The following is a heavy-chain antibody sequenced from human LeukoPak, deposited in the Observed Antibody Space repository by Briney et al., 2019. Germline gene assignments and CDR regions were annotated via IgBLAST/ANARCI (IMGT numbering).Heavy chain of an antibody. CDR2: TNPNSGGT. V-gene: IGHV1-2*02. J-gene: IGHJ4*02. Sequence: ASVKVSCKASGYTFTGYYMHWVRQAPGQGLEWMGWTNPNSGGTNYAQKFQGRVTMTRDTSISTAYMELSRLRSDDTAVYYCARADNGAARPGYWGQGTLVTVSS. CDR1: GYTFTGYY. D-gene: IGHD6-6*01. CDR3: ARADNGAARPGY.